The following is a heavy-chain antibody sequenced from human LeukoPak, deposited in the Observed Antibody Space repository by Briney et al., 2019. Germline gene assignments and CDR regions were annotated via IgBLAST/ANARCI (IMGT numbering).Heavy chain of an antibody. D-gene: IGHD5-18*01. J-gene: IGHJ4*02. Sequence: PGGSLRLSCSASGFPFSSYAMHWVRQAPGKGLEYVSHIVANGDRTYYAISVKGRFTISRDNSKNTLYLQVGSLRAEDMAVYYCARGRGYIYGYDYWGQGTLVTVSS. CDR3: ARGRGYIYGYDY. CDR2: IVANGDRT. V-gene: IGHV3-64*01. CDR1: GFPFSSYA.